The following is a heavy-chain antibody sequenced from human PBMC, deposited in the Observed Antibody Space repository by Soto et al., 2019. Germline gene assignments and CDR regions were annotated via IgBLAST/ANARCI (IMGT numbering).Heavy chain of an antibody. CDR2: IYYSGST. V-gene: IGHV4-39*01. CDR1: GGSISSSSYY. J-gene: IGHJ4*02. Sequence: QLQLQESGPGLVKPSETLSLTCTVSGGSISSSSYYWGWIRQPPGKGLEWIGSIYYSGSTYYNPSLKSRVTVSADTPKNQFSLKLSAVTAADTAVVYCARHTIGYSGYDSDYWGQGTLVTVSS. D-gene: IGHD5-12*01. CDR3: ARHTIGYSGYDSDY.